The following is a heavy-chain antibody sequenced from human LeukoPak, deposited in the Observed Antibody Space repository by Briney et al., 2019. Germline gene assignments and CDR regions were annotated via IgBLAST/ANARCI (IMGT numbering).Heavy chain of an antibody. CDR3: ASTARSGKNAFDI. Sequence: PSETLSLTCAVYGGSFSGYYWSWIHQPPGKGLEWIGEINHSGSTNYNPSLKSRVTISVDTSKNQFSLKLSSVTAADTAVYYCASTARSGKNAFDIWGQGTMVTVSS. V-gene: IGHV4-34*01. D-gene: IGHD1-26*01. CDR1: GGSFSGYY. CDR2: INHSGST. J-gene: IGHJ3*02.